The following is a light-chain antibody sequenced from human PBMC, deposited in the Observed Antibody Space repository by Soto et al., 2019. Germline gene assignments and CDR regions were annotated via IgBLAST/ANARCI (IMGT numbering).Light chain of an antibody. V-gene: IGKV1-5*01. CDR3: QQYDSYPLT. CDR2: DAS. J-gene: IGKJ4*01. CDR1: QSIRAW. Sequence: DVQMTQSPSTLSASVGDRVTIPCRASQSIRAWLAWYQQKPGKAPKFLIYDASSLESGVPSRFSGSGSGTEFTLTISSLQPDDFATYYCQQYDSYPLTFGGGTKVDIK.